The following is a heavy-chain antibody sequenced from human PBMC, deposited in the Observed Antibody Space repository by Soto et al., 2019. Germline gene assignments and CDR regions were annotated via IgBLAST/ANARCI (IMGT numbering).Heavy chain of an antibody. J-gene: IGHJ4*02. CDR1: GGSLTGYY. CDR3: ARGQEGIVATH. Sequence: QVQLQQWGAGLLKPSETLSLTCAVNGGSLTGYYWSWIRQPPGKGLEWIGEVKDGGSTHYSPSLRGRATISSGTSNHQFALKLNSVTAADTAVYYCARGQEGIVATHWDQGALVTVSS. D-gene: IGHD5-12*01. V-gene: IGHV4-34*01. CDR2: VKDGGST.